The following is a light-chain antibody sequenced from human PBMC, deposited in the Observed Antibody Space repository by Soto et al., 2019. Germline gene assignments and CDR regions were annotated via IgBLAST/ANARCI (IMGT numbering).Light chain of an antibody. Sequence: IGVSQSPAALSLSPGDRATLYCRASQSISNYLALYQQKPGQAPRLLIYDASNRATGIPARFSGSGSGTDFTLTISSLEPEDFAVYYCQQRSNWPWPVGQGTKVAIK. J-gene: IGKJ1*01. CDR3: QQRSNWPWP. V-gene: IGKV3-11*01. CDR2: DAS. CDR1: QSISNY.